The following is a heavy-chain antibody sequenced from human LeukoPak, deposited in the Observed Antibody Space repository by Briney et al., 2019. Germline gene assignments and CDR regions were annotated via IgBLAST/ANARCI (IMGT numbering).Heavy chain of an antibody. Sequence: ASVKVSCKASGYTFTGYYMHWVRQAPGQGLGWMGWINPNSGGTNYAQKFQGRVTMTRDTSISTAYMELSRLRSDDTAVYYCASFRFLEWFPWYWGQGTLVTVSS. CDR3: ASFRFLEWFPWY. CDR2: INPNSGGT. D-gene: IGHD3-3*01. V-gene: IGHV1-2*02. CDR1: GYTFTGYY. J-gene: IGHJ4*02.